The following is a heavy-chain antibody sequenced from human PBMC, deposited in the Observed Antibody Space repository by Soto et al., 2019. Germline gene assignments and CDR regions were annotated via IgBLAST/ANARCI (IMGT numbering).Heavy chain of an antibody. D-gene: IGHD2-8*01. J-gene: IGHJ6*02. Sequence: QVQLVQSETEVKKPGASVRVSCRASGYTFTDYYIHWLRQAPGQGLEWMGWINPKSGVVNYAHKFQGWLTLTRDTSVSTAYMDLSGLPSDDTAIYSCARGTILMVHYYFGMDVGGQGTSVIVSS. CDR1: GYTFTDYY. V-gene: IGHV1-2*04. CDR3: ARGTILMVHYYFGMDV. CDR2: INPKSGVV.